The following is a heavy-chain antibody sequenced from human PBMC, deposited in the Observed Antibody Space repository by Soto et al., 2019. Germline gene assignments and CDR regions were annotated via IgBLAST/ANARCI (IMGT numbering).Heavy chain of an antibody. CDR2: IYYSGST. D-gene: IGHD4-4*01. CDR1: GGFISSYY. Sequence: PSETLSLTCTVSGGFISSYYWSWIRQPPGKGLEWIGYIYYSGSTNYNPSLKSRVTISVDTSKNQFSLMLSSVTAADTAVYYCARLRLHAWFDPWGQGTLVTVSS. J-gene: IGHJ5*02. CDR3: ARLRLHAWFDP. V-gene: IGHV4-59*08.